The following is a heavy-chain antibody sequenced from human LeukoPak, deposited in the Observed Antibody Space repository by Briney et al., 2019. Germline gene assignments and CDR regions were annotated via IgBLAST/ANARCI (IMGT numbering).Heavy chain of an antibody. J-gene: IGHJ6*02. D-gene: IGHD3-3*01. CDR1: GFTFSSYA. Sequence: PGGSLRLSCAASGFTFSSYAMHWVRQAPGKGLEWVAVISCDGSNKYYADSVKGRFTISRDNSKNTLYLQMNSLRAEDTAVYYCTRDPYDFWSGYHYYYGMDVWGQGTTVTVSS. CDR2: ISCDGSNK. V-gene: IGHV3-30*04. CDR3: TRDPYDFWSGYHYYYGMDV.